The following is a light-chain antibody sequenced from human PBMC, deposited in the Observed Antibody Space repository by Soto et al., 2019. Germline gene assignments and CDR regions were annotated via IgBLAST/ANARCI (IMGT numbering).Light chain of an antibody. J-gene: IGKJ1*01. V-gene: IGKV3-11*01. CDR3: HQRTDWLWT. Sequence: EIVLTQSPATLSLSPGERATLSCRVSQSISTYLAWYQQKPGQAPRLLIYDGSNRATGTPARFSGNGYGTDFTLTVSSLEPEDFAVYYCHQRTDWLWTFGQGTKLQLK. CDR2: DGS. CDR1: QSISTY.